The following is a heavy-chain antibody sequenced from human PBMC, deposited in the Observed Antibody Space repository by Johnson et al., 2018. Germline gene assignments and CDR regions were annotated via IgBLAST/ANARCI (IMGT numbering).Heavy chain of an antibody. CDR3: AGEIRGGNSAQYFQH. V-gene: IGHV3-30*03. CDR2: ISYDGSNK. J-gene: IGHJ1*01. CDR1: GFTFSSYG. D-gene: IGHD4-23*01. Sequence: QVQLVQSGGGVVQPGRSLRLSCAASGFTFSSYGMHWVRQAPGKGLEWVAVISYDGSNKYYADSVKGRFPISRDNSKNTLYLQMNILRAEDTALYYCAGEIRGGNSAQYFQHWGQGTLVTVSS.